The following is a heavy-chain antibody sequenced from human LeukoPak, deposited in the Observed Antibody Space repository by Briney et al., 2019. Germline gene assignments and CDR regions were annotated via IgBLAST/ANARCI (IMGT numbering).Heavy chain of an antibody. CDR3: ATSGNYYLKY. D-gene: IGHD1-26*01. CDR2: ITSSSTNI. Sequence: GGSLRLSCAASGFTFSTYNMNWVRQAPGKGLEWVSHITSSSTNIYYADSVKGRFTISRDDAKNALSLQMNSLRDEDTAVYYCATSGNYYLKYWGQGTLVTVSS. V-gene: IGHV3-48*02. J-gene: IGHJ4*02. CDR1: GFTFSTYN.